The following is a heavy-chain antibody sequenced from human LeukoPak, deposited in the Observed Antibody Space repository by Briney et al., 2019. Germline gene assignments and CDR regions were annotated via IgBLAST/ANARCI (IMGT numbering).Heavy chain of an antibody. V-gene: IGHV3-20*04. J-gene: IGHJ6*03. CDR2: INWNGGST. CDR3: ARVPSTYCSSTSCYYYYYYMDV. Sequence: RAGGSLRLSCAASGFTFDDYGMSWVRHAPGKGLEWVSGINWNGGSTGYADSVKGRFTNSRDNAKNSLYLQMNSLRAEDTALYYCARVPSTYCSSTSCYYYYYYMDVWGKGTTVTVSS. CDR1: GFTFDDYG. D-gene: IGHD2-2*01.